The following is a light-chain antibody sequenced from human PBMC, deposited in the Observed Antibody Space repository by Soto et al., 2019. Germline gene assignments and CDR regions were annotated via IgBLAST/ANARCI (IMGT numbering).Light chain of an antibody. CDR3: QQYNSWRT. CDR1: QSVSSN. CDR2: GAS. Sequence: EIVMTQSPATLSVSPGERATLSCRASQSVSSNLAWYQQIPGQAPRLLIYGASTRATGIPARFSGSGSGTEFTLTISSLQSEDVAVYYCQQYNSWRTFGQGTKVEI. V-gene: IGKV3-15*01. J-gene: IGKJ1*01.